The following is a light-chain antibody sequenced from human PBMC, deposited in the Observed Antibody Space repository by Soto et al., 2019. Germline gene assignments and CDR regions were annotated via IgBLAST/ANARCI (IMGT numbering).Light chain of an antibody. CDR2: EVK. CDR1: ASDVGFYDY. CDR3: CSYAEDNIFV. V-gene: IGLV2-8*01. J-gene: IGLJ1*01. Sequence: QSALTQPPSASGSPGQSVTISCTGAASDVGFYDYVSWYQQYPGKAPKLMIFEVKKRPSGVPDRFSGSKSGNTASLTISGLQADDEADYYCCSYAEDNIFVFGTGTKVTV.